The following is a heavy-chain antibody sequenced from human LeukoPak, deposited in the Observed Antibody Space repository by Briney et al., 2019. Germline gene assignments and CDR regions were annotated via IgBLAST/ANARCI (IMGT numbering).Heavy chain of an antibody. J-gene: IGHJ4*02. CDR1: GGSISSNSYY. CDR2: IYYSGST. D-gene: IGHD3-22*01. Sequence: SETLSLTCAVSGGSISSNSYYWGWIRQPPGKGLEWIGSIYYSGSTYYNPSLKSRVTISVDTSKNQFSLKLSSVTAADTAVYYCASPYNTMINYWGQGTLVTVSS. CDR3: ASPYNTMINY. V-gene: IGHV4-39*01.